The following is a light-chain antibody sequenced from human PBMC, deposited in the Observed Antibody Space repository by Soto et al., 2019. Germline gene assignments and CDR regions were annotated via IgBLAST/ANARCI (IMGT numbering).Light chain of an antibody. CDR2: EAS. J-gene: IGKJ1*01. V-gene: IGKV1-5*01. CDR1: QSVSRW. Sequence: DIQMTQSPSTLSASVGDIVTNTCRASQSVSRWLNWYQQKPGKAPRLLIYEASNLESGVPMRFSGSGSGTEFVLTITSLQPADSATYYCQQFNSKVWTFGQGTRVEI. CDR3: QQFNSKVWT.